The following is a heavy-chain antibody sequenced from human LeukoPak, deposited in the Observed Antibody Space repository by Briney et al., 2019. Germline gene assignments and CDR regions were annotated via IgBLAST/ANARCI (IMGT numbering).Heavy chain of an antibody. CDR3: ARDKGRGYYGSGSYYIPTPYYFDY. CDR1: GGSISSYY. D-gene: IGHD3-10*01. CDR2: IYYSGST. Sequence: SETLSLTCTVSGGSISSYYWSWIRQPPGKGLEWIGYIYYSGSTNYNPSLKSRVTISVDTSKNQFSLKLSSVTAADTAVYYCARDKGRGYYGSGSYYIPTPYYFDYWGQGTLVTVSS. J-gene: IGHJ4*02. V-gene: IGHV4-59*01.